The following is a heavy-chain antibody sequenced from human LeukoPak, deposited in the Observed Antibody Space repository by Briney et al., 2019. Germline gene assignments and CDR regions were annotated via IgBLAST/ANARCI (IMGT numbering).Heavy chain of an antibody. CDR3: AKDQRAGGSYRNGFDY. D-gene: IGHD1-26*01. J-gene: IGHJ4*02. CDR1: EFTFSTSD. V-gene: IGHV3-30*02. Sequence: GGSVRLSCAASEFTFSTSDMHWVRQAPGKGLEWVSFIQYDGSHENYSDSVKGRVTISRDNSRNTLYLQMNSLRAEDTAVYYCAKDQRAGGSYRNGFDYWGQGTLVTVSS. CDR2: IQYDGSHE.